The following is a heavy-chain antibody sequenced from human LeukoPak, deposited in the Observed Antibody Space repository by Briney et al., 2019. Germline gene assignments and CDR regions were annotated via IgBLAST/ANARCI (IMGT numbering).Heavy chain of an antibody. CDR2: IKKDGSEK. V-gene: IGHV3-7*01. CDR1: GFTFSSYA. D-gene: IGHD3-10*01. J-gene: IGHJ5*02. CDR3: AKYAHGSGTSFDP. Sequence: GGSLRLSCAASGFTFSSYAMTWVRQAPGKGLEWVANIKKDGSEKHYVDSVKGRFTISRDNAKNSVYLQMSSLRAEDTAVYHCAKYAHGSGTSFDPWGQGTLVTVSS.